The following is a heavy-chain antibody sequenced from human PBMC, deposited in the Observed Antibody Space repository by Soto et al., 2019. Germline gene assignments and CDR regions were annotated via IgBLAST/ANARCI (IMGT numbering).Heavy chain of an antibody. CDR3: AKTVSGNDHG. CDR1: GFIFSDFG. CDR2: ISYDGSEK. D-gene: IGHD5-12*01. J-gene: IGHJ4*02. Sequence: QVHLVESGGGVVQPGRSLRLSCSASGFIFSDFGMHWISQTPGKGLEWVAVISYDGSEKDYVDSVKGRFTISRDNFQNTIYLEMSSLRPEDTGFYYCAKTVSGNDHGWVQGTLVTVSS. V-gene: IGHV3-30*18.